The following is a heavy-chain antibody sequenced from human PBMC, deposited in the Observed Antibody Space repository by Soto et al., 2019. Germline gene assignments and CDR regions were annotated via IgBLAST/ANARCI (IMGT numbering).Heavy chain of an antibody. CDR1: VGSISSSSYY. D-gene: IGHD6-19*01. J-gene: IGHJ3*02. CDR2: IYYSGRT. Sequence: QLQLQESGPGLVKPSETLSLTCTVSVGSISSSSYYWGWIRQPPGKGLEWIGSIYYSGRTYYNPSLKSRVTISVDTSKNQFSLKLSSVTAADTAVYYCARLGYSSGWYENAFDIWGQGTMVTVSS. CDR3: ARLGYSSGWYENAFDI. V-gene: IGHV4-39*01.